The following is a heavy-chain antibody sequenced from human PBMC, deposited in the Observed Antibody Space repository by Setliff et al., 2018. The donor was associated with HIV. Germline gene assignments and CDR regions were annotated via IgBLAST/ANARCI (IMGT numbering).Heavy chain of an antibody. J-gene: IGHJ4*02. D-gene: IGHD3-3*01. CDR1: GASISTHD. V-gene: IGHV4-59*11. CDR2: FFQSGNT. CDR3: ARGGQLKTSHLDFWSGYPITDFDY. Sequence: ETLSLTCTVSGASISTHDWAWIRQSPGKGLEWVGNFFQSGNTNYNPSLKSRVTISVDTSYHQFSLRLTSVTPADTAVYYCARGGQLKTSHLDFWSGYPITDFDYWGQGTLVTVSS.